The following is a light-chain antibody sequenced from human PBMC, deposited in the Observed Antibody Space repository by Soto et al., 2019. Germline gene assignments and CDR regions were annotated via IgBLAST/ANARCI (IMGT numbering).Light chain of an antibody. V-gene: IGLV7-46*01. CDR3: LLADSGAVV. CDR1: TGPVTSGHY. CDR2: DAT. J-gene: IGLJ2*01. Sequence: QAVVTQEPSLTVSPGGTVTLTCASSTGPVTSGHYPYWFQLKPGQAPVTLIYDATNTHSWTPARFSGSLLGGKAALTLSGAQPEDEAVYCCLLADSGAVVFGGGTKLTVL.